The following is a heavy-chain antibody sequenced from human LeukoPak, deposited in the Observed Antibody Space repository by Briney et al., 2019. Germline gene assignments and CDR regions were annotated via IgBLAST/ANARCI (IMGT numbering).Heavy chain of an antibody. D-gene: IGHD3-22*01. CDR3: ARDGRPYYYDSSGYYSY. V-gene: IGHV3-30-3*01. J-gene: IGHJ4*02. CDR2: ISYDGSNK. Sequence: GGSLRLSCAASGFTFSSYAMHWVRQAPGKGLEWVAVISYDGSNKYYADSVKGRFTISRDNSKNTLYLQMNSLRAEDTAVYYCARDGRPYYYDSSGYYSYWGQGTLVTVSS. CDR1: GFTFSSYA.